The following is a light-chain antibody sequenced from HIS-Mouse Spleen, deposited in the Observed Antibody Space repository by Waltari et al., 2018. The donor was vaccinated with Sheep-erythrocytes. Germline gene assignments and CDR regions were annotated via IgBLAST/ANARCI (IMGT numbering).Light chain of an antibody. J-gene: IGLJ3*02. V-gene: IGLV2-8*01. Sequence: QSALTQPPSASGSPGQSVTISCTGTSSDVGGYNYVSLYQQLPGKAPKLMIYEVSKRPSGVPYRFSGSKSGNTASLTVSGLQAEDEADYYCSSYAGSNNWVFGGGTKLTVL. CDR1: SSDVGGYNY. CDR3: SSYAGSNNWV. CDR2: EVS.